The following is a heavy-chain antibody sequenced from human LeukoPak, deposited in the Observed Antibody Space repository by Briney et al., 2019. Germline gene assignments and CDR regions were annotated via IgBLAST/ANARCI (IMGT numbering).Heavy chain of an antibody. CDR1: GYTFTSYG. CDR3: ARDPGVYGSGSYYPGSAFDI. Sequence: GASVKVSCKASGYTFTSYGISWVRQAPGQGLEWMGWISAYNGNTNYAQKLQGRVTMTTDTSTSTAYMELRSLRSDDTAVYYCARDPGVYGSGSYYPGSAFDIWGQGTMVTVSS. CDR2: ISAYNGNT. D-gene: IGHD3-10*01. J-gene: IGHJ3*02. V-gene: IGHV1-18*01.